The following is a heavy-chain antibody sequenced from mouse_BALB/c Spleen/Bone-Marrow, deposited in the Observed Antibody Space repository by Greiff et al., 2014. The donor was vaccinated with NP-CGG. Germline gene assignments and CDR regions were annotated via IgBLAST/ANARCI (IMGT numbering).Heavy chain of an antibody. J-gene: IGHJ1*01. CDR2: IYPYNGVS. CDR1: GYSFTGYY. CDR3: ESRGEYFDV. Sequence: VQLQQPGPELVKPGASVKISCKASGYSFTGYYMHWVKQSHGNSLDWIGYIYPYNGVSSYNQKFKGKATLTVDKSSSTAYMELRSLTSDDSAVYYCESRGEYFDVWGAGTTVTVSP. V-gene: IGHV1-31*01.